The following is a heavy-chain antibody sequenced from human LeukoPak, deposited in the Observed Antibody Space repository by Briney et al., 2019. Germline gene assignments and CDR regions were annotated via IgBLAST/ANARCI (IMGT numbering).Heavy chain of an antibody. J-gene: IGHJ4*02. CDR1: GGSISSGSYY. CDR3: ARALQGGPMVRGSPLDY. V-gene: IGHV4-61*01. D-gene: IGHD3-10*01. Sequence: SETLSLTCTVSGGSISSGSYYWSWIRQPPGKGLEWIGYIYYSGSTNYNPSLKSRVTISIDTSKNQFSLKLSSVTAADTAVYYCARALQGGPMVRGSPLDYWGQGTLVTVSS. CDR2: IYYSGST.